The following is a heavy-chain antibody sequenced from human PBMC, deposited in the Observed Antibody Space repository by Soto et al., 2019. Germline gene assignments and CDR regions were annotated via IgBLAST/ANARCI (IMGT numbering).Heavy chain of an antibody. V-gene: IGHV3-33*01. CDR1: GFTFSSYG. CDR3: ARDHYGYRDYVILGY. Sequence: QVQLVESGGGVVQPGRSLRLSCAASGFTFSSYGMHWVRQAPGKGLEWVAVIWYDGSNKYYADSVKGRFTISRDNSKNTLYLQMNSLRAEDTAVYYCARDHYGYRDYVILGYWGQGTLVTVSS. CDR2: IWYDGSNK. D-gene: IGHD4-17*01. J-gene: IGHJ4*02.